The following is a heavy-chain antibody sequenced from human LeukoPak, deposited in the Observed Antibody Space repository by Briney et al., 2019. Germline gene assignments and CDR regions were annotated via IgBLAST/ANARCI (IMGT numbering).Heavy chain of an antibody. J-gene: IGHJ3*02. D-gene: IGHD3-3*01. CDR3: ARQRYDFWSGYYTGVDAFDI. CDR2: VYYSGST. CDR1: GASISSSSYY. Sequence: SETLSLTCTVSGASISSSSYYWGWIRQPPGKGLEWIGSVYYSGSTYYNPSLKSRVTISVDTSKNQFSLKLSSVTAADTAVYYCARQRYDFWSGYYTGVDAFDIWGQGTMVTVSS. V-gene: IGHV4-39*01.